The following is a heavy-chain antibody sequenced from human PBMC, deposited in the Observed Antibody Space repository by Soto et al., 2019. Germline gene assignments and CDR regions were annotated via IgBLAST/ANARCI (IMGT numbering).Heavy chain of an antibody. CDR3: ARGGAARPAY. J-gene: IGHJ4*02. CDR1: GFTFSNYG. Sequence: EVQLVESGGAWVQPGGSLRLSCAVSGFTFSNYGMNWVRQAPGKGLEWVAYISSIRSTISYADAVKGRFTISRDNAKNSLYLEMNSLKAEDTSVYYCARGGAARPAYWGQGTLVTVSS. V-gene: IGHV3-48*01. CDR2: ISSIRSTI.